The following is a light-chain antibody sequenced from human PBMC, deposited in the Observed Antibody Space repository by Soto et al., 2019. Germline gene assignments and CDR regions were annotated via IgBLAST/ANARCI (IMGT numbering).Light chain of an antibody. V-gene: IGKV1-12*01. CDR3: QQGHNWPLT. CDR2: VTT. J-gene: IGKJ5*01. CDR1: QGLSGS. Sequence: DIQMTQSPSSVSASVGDRVTITCRATQGLSGSLAWYQQKPGKAPKLLISVTTRLQSGVPSRFRGSASGTDFTLTIYSLQPEDLATYYCQQGHNWPLTFGQGTRLEIK.